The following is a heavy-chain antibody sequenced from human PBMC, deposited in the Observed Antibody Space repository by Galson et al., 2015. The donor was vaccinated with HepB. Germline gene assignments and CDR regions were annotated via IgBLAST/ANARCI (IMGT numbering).Heavy chain of an antibody. V-gene: IGHV4-59*01. J-gene: IGHJ6*02. CDR2: VYYTGST. Sequence: LSLTCTVSGGSISTYYWSWIRPPPGKGLEWIGNVYYTGSTNYNPSLKSRLIISVDTSENQFSLILFSVTAADTAVYYCARDPYFGSENYFSSYGLDVWGQGTTVTVSS. CDR3: ARDPYFGSENYFSSYGLDV. D-gene: IGHD3-10*01. CDR1: GGSISTYY.